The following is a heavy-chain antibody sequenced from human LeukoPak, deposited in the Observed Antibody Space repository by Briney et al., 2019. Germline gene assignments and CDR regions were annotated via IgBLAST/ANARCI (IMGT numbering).Heavy chain of an antibody. J-gene: IGHJ4*02. D-gene: IGHD7-27*01. V-gene: IGHV3-23*01. CDR2: ITTSDGNT. CDR1: GFTFSSYA. CDR3: AKDGGLWVSAHWGDS. Sequence: GGSLRLSCAASGFTFSSYAMSWVRQAPGKGLEWVSTITTSDGNTYYADSVKGRFTVSRDNSENTLYLQMNSLRAEDTAVYYCAKDGGLWVSAHWGDSWGRGTLVTVSS.